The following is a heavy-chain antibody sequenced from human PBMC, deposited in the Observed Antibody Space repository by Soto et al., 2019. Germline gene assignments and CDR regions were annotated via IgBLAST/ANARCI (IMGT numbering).Heavy chain of an antibody. CDR3: AGETPSAAAAYYYYGLDV. D-gene: IGHD6-13*01. CDR2: IIPVFGTG. J-gene: IGHJ6*02. Sequence: QVQLVQSGAEVKKAGSSVKVSCKVSGGTFSSYFINWVRQAPGQGLEWVGGIIPVFGTGSYAEKFQGRVTITADESTSTAYMELSRLRSDDTAVYYCAGETPSAAAAYYYYGLDVWGQGTTVTVPS. V-gene: IGHV1-69*01. CDR1: GGTFSSYF.